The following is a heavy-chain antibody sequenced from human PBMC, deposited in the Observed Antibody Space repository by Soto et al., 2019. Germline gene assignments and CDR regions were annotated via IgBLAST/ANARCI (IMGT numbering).Heavy chain of an antibody. CDR2: IYYSGST. Sequence: KPSETLSLTCTVSGGSVSSYYWSWIRQPPGKGLEWIGYIYYSGSTNYNPSLKSRVTISVDTSKNQFSLKLSSVIAADTAVYYCARDVGHSSSFSAFDIWGQGTMVTVSS. CDR3: ARDVGHSSSFSAFDI. CDR1: GGSVSSYY. D-gene: IGHD6-13*01. J-gene: IGHJ3*02. V-gene: IGHV4-59*02.